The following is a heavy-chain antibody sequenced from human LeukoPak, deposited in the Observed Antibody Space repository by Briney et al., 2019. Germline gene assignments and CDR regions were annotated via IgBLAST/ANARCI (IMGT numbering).Heavy chain of an antibody. CDR1: ADSINTYC. CDR3: ARGARRYYYYYGMDV. CDR2: INHSGST. Sequence: KPSETLSLTCTVSADSINTYCWSWIRQPPGKGLEWIGEINHSGSTNYNPSLKSRVTISVDTSKNQFSLKLSSVTAADTAVYYCARGARRYYYYYGMDVWGQGTTVTVSS. J-gene: IGHJ6*02. V-gene: IGHV4-34*01.